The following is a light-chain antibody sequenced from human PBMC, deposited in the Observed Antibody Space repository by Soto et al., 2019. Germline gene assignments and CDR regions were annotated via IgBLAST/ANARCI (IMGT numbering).Light chain of an antibody. J-gene: IGKJ2*01. CDR2: SAS. CDR1: QSIMSDN. V-gene: IGKV3-20*01. Sequence: EVVVTQSPGTLSLSPRERATLSYRASQSIMSDNLAWYQQRPGEAPSLLIYSASSRATGVPDRFSGSGSGTAFTLTISSLDPEDLAVYYCQQSSDSQLMYTFGQGTNVDIK. CDR3: QQSSDSQLMYT.